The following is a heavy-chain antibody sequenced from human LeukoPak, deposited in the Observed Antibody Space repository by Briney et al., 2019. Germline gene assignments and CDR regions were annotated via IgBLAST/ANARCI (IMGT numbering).Heavy chain of an antibody. CDR3: ARDARNPIAAASTFFDY. CDR2: IYSGGST. D-gene: IGHD6-13*01. Sequence: PGGSLRLSCAASEFTVSSNYMSWVRQAPGKGLEWVSVIYSGGSTYYADSVKGRFTISRDNSKNTLYLQMNSLRAEDTAVYYCARDARNPIAAASTFFDYWGQGTLVTVSS. V-gene: IGHV3-53*01. J-gene: IGHJ4*02. CDR1: EFTVSSNY.